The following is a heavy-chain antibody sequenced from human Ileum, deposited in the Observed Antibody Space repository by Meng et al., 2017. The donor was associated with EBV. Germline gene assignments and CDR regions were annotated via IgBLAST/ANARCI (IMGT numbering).Heavy chain of an antibody. V-gene: IGHV3-53*01. CDR2: IYTGGST. J-gene: IGHJ4*02. D-gene: IGHD3-10*01. Sequence: EVQLVESGXGLIQPGGSLRLSCAASGFTVSSDFMSWVRQAPGKGLEWVSVIYTGGSTYYADSVKGRFTISRDNSKNTLYLQMNSLRAEDTAVYYCARDRYGSGSCFDYWGQGTLVTVSS. CDR1: GFTVSSDF. CDR3: ARDRYGSGSCFDY.